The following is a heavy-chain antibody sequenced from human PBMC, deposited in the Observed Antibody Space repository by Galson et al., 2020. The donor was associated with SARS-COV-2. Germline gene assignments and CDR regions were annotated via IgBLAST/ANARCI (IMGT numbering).Heavy chain of an antibody. CDR1: GYTFTSYY. CDR2: INPSGGST. V-gene: IGHV1-46*01. Sequence: ASVKVSCKASGYTFTSYYMHWVRQAPGQGLEWMGIINPSGGSTSYAQKFQGRVTMTRDTSTSTVYMELSSLRSEDTAVYYCARDAGEYYDCWSGYSGYYYYCGGDVGGQGTTVTV. J-gene: IGHJ6*02. D-gene: IGHD3-3*01. CDR3: ARDAGEYYDCWSGYSGYYYYCGGDV.